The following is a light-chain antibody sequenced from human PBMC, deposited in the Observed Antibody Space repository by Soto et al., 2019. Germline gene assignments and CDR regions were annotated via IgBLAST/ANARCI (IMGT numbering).Light chain of an antibody. CDR2: EVS. CDR3: CSYAGSSTVV. J-gene: IGLJ3*02. V-gene: IGLV2-23*02. CDR1: SSDVGGYDL. Sequence: QSVLTQPASVSGSPGQSITISCTGTSSDVGGYDLVSWYQHHPGKAPKLMIYEVSKRPSGVSNRFSGSKSGNTASLTISGLQAEDEADYYCCSYAGSSTVVFGGGTKLTVL.